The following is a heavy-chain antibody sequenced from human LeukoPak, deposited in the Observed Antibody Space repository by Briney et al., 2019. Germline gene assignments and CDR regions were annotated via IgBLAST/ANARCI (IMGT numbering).Heavy chain of an antibody. CDR3: ARARRMTTVVTPYYYGMDV. V-gene: IGHV3-30*04. CDR2: ISYDGSNK. D-gene: IGHD4-23*01. J-gene: IGHJ6*02. CDR1: GFTFSSYA. Sequence: GGSLRLSCAASGFTFSSYAMHWVRQAPGKGLEWVAVISYDGSNKYYADSVKGRFTISRDNSKNTLYLQMNSLRAEDTAVYYCARARRMTTVVTPYYYGMDVWGQGTTVTVSS.